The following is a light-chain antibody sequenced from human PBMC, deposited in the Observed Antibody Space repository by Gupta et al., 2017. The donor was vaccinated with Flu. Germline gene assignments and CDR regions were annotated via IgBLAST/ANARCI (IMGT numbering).Light chain of an antibody. V-gene: IGLV1-40*01. J-gene: IGLJ3*02. CDR3: QSYDSSLSGSV. Sequence: QSVLTQPPSVSGAPGRRVTISCTGSYSNIGAGYDVHWYQQLPGTAPKLLIYINSDRPSGVPDRFSGSKSGTSASLAITGLQAEDEADYYCQSYDSSLSGSVFGGGTKLTVL. CDR2: INS. CDR1: YSNIGAGYD.